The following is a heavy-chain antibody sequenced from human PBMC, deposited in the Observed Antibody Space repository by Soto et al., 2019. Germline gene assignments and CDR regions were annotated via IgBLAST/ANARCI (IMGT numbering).Heavy chain of an antibody. J-gene: IGHJ6*02. D-gene: IGHD6-6*01. CDR2: IVFGRVNT. CDR3: APDSIAARFPLTSSYGMDV. Sequence: SVKVSCKASGFTFTSSAVQWVRQARGQRLEWIGWIVFGRVNTNYAQKFQERVTITRDMATSTAYMELSSLRSEDTAVYYCAPDSIAARFPLTSSYGMDVWGQGTTVTVS. V-gene: IGHV1-58*01. CDR1: GFTFTSSA.